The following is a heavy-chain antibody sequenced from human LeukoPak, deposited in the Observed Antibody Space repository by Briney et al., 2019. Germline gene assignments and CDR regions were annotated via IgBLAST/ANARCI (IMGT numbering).Heavy chain of an antibody. Sequence: PGRSLRLSCAASGSTFSSYGMHWVRQAPGKGLEWVAVIWYDGSNKYYADSVKGRFTISRDNSKNTLYLQMNSLRAEDTAVYYCARDPDSSGYYSTGGWFDPWGQGTLVTVSS. D-gene: IGHD3-22*01. CDR2: IWYDGSNK. CDR3: ARDPDSSGYYSTGGWFDP. J-gene: IGHJ5*02. CDR1: GSTFSSYG. V-gene: IGHV3-33*01.